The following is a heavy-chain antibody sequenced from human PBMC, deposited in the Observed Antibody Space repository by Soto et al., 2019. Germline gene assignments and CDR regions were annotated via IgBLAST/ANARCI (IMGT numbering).Heavy chain of an antibody. V-gene: IGHV5-51*01. Sequence: PXESLKISCRTSGYSFSNYWIGWVRQMPGKGLEWMGIVYPGDSDTRYSPSFQGQVTISADKSISTAYLQWSSLKASDTAMYYCARQVLQAPHYGMDVCGQGTTVTVS. CDR1: GYSFSNYW. CDR2: VYPGDSDT. J-gene: IGHJ6*02. D-gene: IGHD2-15*01. CDR3: ARQVLQAPHYGMDV.